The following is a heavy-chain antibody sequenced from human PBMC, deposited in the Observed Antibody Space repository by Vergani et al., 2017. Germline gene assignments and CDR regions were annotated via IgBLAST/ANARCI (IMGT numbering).Heavy chain of an antibody. J-gene: IGHJ5*02. CDR1: NDSVSNTFYY. D-gene: IGHD6-13*01. Sequence: QVQLQESGPGLVKPSETLSLTCTVSNDSVSNTFYYWGWIRQTPGKGLEWIGSIYYSGSTYYNPSLKSRVTISVDTSKNQFSLKLSSVTAADTAVYYCARPYYSSSWYWFDPWGQGTLVTVSS. CDR3: ARPYYSSSWYWFDP. V-gene: IGHV4-39*01. CDR2: IYYSGST.